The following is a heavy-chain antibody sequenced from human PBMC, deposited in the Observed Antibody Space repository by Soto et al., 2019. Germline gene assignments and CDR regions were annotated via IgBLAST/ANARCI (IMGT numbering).Heavy chain of an antibody. Sequence: GGSLRLSCAVSGFTFSSKHGNWVRQAPGKGLEWISYISSTYEIWYADSVRGRFTISRDNGRNSLFLQMSSLRDEDTAVYYCARDRDWAFDYWGLGTLVTVSS. CDR1: GFTFSSKH. D-gene: IGHD2-21*02. V-gene: IGHV3-48*02. CDR3: ARDRDWAFDY. J-gene: IGHJ4*02. CDR2: ISSTYEI.